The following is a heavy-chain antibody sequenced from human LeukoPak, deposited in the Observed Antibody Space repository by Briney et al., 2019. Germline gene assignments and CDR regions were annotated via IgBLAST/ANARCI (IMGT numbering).Heavy chain of an antibody. CDR1: GFAFSSYA. J-gene: IGHJ3*02. D-gene: IGHD3-10*01. V-gene: IGHV3-15*01. CDR2: VKSKADDGTT. Sequence: GGSLRLSCAASGFAFSSYAMSWVRQAPGKGLEWVGRVKSKADDGTTDYAAPVQGRFTISRDDSKNTLSLQMNSLKTEDTAVYYCATEGGSGSYYGDDAFDMWGQGTMVTVTS. CDR3: ATEGGSGSYYGDDAFDM.